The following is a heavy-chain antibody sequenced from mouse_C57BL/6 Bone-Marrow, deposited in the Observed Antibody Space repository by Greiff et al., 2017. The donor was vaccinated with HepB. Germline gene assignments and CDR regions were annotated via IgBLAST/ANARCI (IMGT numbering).Heavy chain of an antibody. J-gene: IGHJ1*03. D-gene: IGHD2-10*01. V-gene: IGHV14-4*01. CDR1: GFNIKDDY. CDR2: IDPENGDT. CDR3: TTSYYEYFDV. Sequence: VQLKQSGAELVRPGASVKLSCTASGFNIKDDYMHWVKQRPEQGLEWIGWIDPENGDTEYASKFQGKATITADTSSNTAYLQLSSLTSEDTAVYYCTTSYYEYFDVWGTGTTVTVSS.